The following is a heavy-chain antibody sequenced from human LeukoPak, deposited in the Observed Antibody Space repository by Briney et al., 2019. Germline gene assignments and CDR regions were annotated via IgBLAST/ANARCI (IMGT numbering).Heavy chain of an antibody. CDR2: IYYSGNT. V-gene: IGHV4-39*01. CDR3: ARLRGSTIDY. CDR1: SSYY. J-gene: IGHJ4*02. Sequence: SSYYVSWVRQAPGKGLEWIGSIYYSGNTYYNASLKSQVSISIDTSKNQFSLKLSSVTAADTAVYYCARLRGSTIDYWGQGTLVTVSS. D-gene: IGHD3-16*01.